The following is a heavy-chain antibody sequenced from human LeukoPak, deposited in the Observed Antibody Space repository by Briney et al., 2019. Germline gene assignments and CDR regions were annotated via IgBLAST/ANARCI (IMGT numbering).Heavy chain of an antibody. CDR3: VRGDWYFES. D-gene: IGHD2-21*01. V-gene: IGHV3-7*04. Sequence: GGSLRLSCVTSGFNFSDSRMTWVRQAPGKGLQWVASVNRDGTEKHFLDSVEGRFTISRDNAKKSLYLQMSSLRPQDTAVYFCVRGDWYFESWGEGTLVTVSS. J-gene: IGHJ4*02. CDR1: GFNFSDSR. CDR2: VNRDGTEK.